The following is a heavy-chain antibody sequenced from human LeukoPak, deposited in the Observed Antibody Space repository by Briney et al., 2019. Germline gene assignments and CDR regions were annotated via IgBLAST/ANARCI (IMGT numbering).Heavy chain of an antibody. Sequence: GGSLRLSCAASGFTFSSYSMNWVRQAPGKGLEWVSSISSSSSYIYYADSVKGRFTISRDNAKNSLYLQMNSLKTEDTAVYYCTTRNGWLQQLEVDDAFDIWGQGTMVTVSS. CDR3: TTRNGWLQQLEVDDAFDI. J-gene: IGHJ3*02. D-gene: IGHD6-13*01. CDR2: ISSSSSYI. CDR1: GFTFSSYS. V-gene: IGHV3-21*03.